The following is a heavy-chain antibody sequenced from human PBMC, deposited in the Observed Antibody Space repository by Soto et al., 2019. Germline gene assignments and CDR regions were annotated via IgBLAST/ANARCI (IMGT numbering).Heavy chain of an antibody. CDR1: GGSISRSNW. Sequence: SETLSLTCAVSGGSISRSNWWSWVRQPPGKGLEWIGEIYHSGSTNYHPSLKSRVTISVDKSKNQFSLKLTSLTAADTAVYYCARSITFGWLFFDNWGQGTLVAVSS. D-gene: IGHD3-9*01. V-gene: IGHV4-4*02. J-gene: IGHJ4*02. CDR3: ARSITFGWLFFDN. CDR2: IYHSGST.